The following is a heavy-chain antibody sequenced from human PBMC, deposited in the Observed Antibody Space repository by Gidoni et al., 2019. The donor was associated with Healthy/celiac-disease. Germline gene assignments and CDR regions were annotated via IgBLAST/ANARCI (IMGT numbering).Heavy chain of an antibody. Sequence: EVQLVESGGGLVKPGGSLRLSCAASGFTFSSYSMNWVRQAPGKGLEWVSSISSSSSYIYYADSVKGRFTIYRDNAKNSLYLQMNSLRAEDTAVYYCARGHSSGWFYYGMDVWGQGTTVTVSS. D-gene: IGHD6-19*01. CDR2: ISSSSSYI. J-gene: IGHJ6*02. CDR3: ARGHSSGWFYYGMDV. V-gene: IGHV3-21*01. CDR1: GFTFSSYS.